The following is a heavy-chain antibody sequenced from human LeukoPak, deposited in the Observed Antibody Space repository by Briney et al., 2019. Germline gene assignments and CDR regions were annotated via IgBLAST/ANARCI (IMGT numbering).Heavy chain of an antibody. CDR3: ARIYDFRYYYYMDV. CDR1: GGSLNGYY. J-gene: IGHJ6*03. V-gene: IGHV4-34*01. Sequence: RASETLSLTCGVYGGSLNGYYWSWIRQPPGKGLEWIGEINHSGSTNYNPSLKSRLAISGDTSKNQFSLLLSSVTAADTAVYYCARIYDFRYYYYMDVWGKGTTVTVSS. CDR2: INHSGST. D-gene: IGHD3-3*01.